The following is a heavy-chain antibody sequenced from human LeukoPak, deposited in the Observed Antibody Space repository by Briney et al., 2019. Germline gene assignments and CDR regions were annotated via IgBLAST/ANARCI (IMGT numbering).Heavy chain of an antibody. Sequence: PGGSLRLSCAASGFTFSNYWMHWVRQAPGKGLMWVSRVKSDGSSTTYADSVKGRFTIPRDNAKNTLYLQMNSLRAEDTAVYYCTRGYYYDDRGPNIPFDYWGQGTLVIVSS. J-gene: IGHJ4*02. CDR2: VKSDGSST. CDR3: TRGYYYDDRGPNIPFDY. V-gene: IGHV3-74*01. D-gene: IGHD3-22*01. CDR1: GFTFSNYW.